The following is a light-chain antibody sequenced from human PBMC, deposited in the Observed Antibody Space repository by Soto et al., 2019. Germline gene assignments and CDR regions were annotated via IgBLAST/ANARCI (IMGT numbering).Light chain of an antibody. J-gene: IGKJ2*01. V-gene: IGKV3-15*01. CDR2: GAF. CDR3: QQYDKWPYT. CDR1: QIVGTN. Sequence: EIVLTQSPATLSVSPGETATLSCRTSQIVGTNLAWYRQKPGQAPRLLIYGAFIRAPGFPVRFRGTGSGSEFTLTISGLQSEDGALYFCQQYDKWPYTFGQGTNLAIK.